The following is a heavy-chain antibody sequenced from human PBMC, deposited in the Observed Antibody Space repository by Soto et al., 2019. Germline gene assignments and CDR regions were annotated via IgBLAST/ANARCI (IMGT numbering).Heavy chain of an antibody. Sequence: SETLSLTCTVSGASISNYYWSWIRQPPGKGLEWVGYVYYSGTASYNPSLQSRVAMSVDTSKKQISLTLSSVTAADTGVYYCARENLRSFDPWGQGPLVTVSS. D-gene: IGHD3-9*01. CDR3: ARENLRSFDP. CDR2: VYYSGTA. CDR1: GASISNYY. V-gene: IGHV4-59*01. J-gene: IGHJ5*02.